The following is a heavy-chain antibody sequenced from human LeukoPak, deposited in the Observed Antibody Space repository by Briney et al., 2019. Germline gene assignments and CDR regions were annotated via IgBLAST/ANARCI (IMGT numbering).Heavy chain of an antibody. D-gene: IGHD6-19*01. J-gene: IGHJ4*02. CDR3: ARGHDSSGWYFDY. CDR2: INHSGST. Sequence: SETLSLTCAVYGGSFSGYYWSWIRQPPGKGLEWMGEINHSGSTNYNPSLKSRVTISVDTSKNQFSLTLSSVPAADTAVYYCARGHDSSGWYFDYWGQGTLVTVSS. CDR1: GGSFSGYY. V-gene: IGHV4-34*01.